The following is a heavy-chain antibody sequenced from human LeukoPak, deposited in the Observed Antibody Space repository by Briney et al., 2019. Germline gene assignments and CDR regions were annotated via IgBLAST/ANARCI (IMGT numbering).Heavy chain of an antibody. CDR2: IYHSGST. D-gene: IGHD6-6*01. Sequence: SETLSLTCTVSGYSISSGYYWGWIRQPPGKGLEWIGSIYHSGSTYYNPSLQSRVTISVDTSKNQFSLKLSSVTAADTAVYYCASSGGVAARRGYFSYWGQGTLVTVSS. V-gene: IGHV4-38-2*02. CDR3: ASSGGVAARRGYFSY. J-gene: IGHJ4*02. CDR1: GYSISSGYY.